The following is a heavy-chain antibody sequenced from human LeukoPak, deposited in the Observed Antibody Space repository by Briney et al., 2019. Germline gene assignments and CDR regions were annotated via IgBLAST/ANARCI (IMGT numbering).Heavy chain of an antibody. V-gene: IGHV1-69*04. Sequence: GASVKVSCKASGYTFTSYDINWVRQAPGQGLEWMGRIIPILGIANYAQKFQGRVTITADKSTSTAYMELSSLRSEDTAVYYCARSNSGYGLFDYWGQGTLVTVSS. CDR1: GYTFTSYD. J-gene: IGHJ4*02. CDR2: IIPILGIA. D-gene: IGHD5-12*01. CDR3: ARSNSGYGLFDY.